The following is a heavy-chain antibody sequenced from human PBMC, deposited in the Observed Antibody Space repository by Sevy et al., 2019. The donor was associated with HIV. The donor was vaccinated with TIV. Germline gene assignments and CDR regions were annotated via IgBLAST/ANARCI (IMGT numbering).Heavy chain of an antibody. CDR3: ARTDTREYYYGMDV. CDR1: GGSISSYY. D-gene: IGHD1-26*01. J-gene: IGHJ6*02. Sequence: SETLSLTCTVSGGSISSYYWSWIRQPPGKGLEWIGYIYYSGSTNYNPSLKSRVTISVDTSKNQFSLKLSSVTAADTAVYYCARTDTREYYYGMDVWGQGTTVTVSS. V-gene: IGHV4-59*01. CDR2: IYYSGST.